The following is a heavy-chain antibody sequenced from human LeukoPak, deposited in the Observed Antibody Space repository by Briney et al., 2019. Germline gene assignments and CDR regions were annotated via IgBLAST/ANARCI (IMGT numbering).Heavy chain of an antibody. V-gene: IGHV3-48*04. CDR1: GFTFSSYS. J-gene: IGHJ4*02. Sequence: GGSLRLSCAAPGFTFSSYSMNWVRQAPGKGLGWVSYISSSGNTIDYADSVKGRFTISRDNAKNSLYLQMVSLRAEDTAVYYCARLPGYSYGYGDYWGQGTLVTVSS. D-gene: IGHD5-18*01. CDR3: ARLPGYSYGYGDY. CDR2: ISSSGNTI.